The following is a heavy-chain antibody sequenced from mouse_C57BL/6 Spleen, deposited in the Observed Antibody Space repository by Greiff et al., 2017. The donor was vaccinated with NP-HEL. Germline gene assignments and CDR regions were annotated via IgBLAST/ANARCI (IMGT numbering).Heavy chain of an antibody. CDR2: IYPGSGSP. J-gene: IGHJ2*01. CDR1: GYTFTSYW. Sequence: QVQLQQPGAELVKPGASVKMSCKASGYTFTSYWITWVKQRPGQGLEWIGDIYPGSGSPNYNEKFKSKATLTVDTSSSTAYMQLSSLTSEDSAVYYCAREVITTAYFDYWGQGTTLTVSS. D-gene: IGHD1-1*01. V-gene: IGHV1-55*01. CDR3: AREVITTAYFDY.